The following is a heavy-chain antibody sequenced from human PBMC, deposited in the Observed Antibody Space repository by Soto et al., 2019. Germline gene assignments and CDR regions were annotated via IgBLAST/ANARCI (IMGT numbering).Heavy chain of an antibody. V-gene: IGHV3-23*01. CDR2: ISGSCGST. CDR1: GFTFSSYA. D-gene: IGHD2-2*01. J-gene: IGHJ4*02. CDR3: AKGKPDIVVVPAASYFDY. Sequence: EVQLLEAGGGLVQPGGSLRLPCAASGFTFSSYAMSWVRQAPGKGLEWVSAISGSCGSTYYADSVKGRFTISRDNSKNKLYLQMNSLRAEDTAVYYCAKGKPDIVVVPAASYFDYWGQGTLVTVSS.